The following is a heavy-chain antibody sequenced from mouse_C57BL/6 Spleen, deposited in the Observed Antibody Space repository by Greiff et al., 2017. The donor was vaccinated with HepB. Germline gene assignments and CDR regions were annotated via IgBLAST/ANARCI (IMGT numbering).Heavy chain of an antibody. Sequence: QVHVKQSGAELVRPGTSVKVSCKASGYAFTNYLIEWVKQRPGQGLEWIGVINPGSGGTNYNEKFKGKARLTADKSSSTAYMQLSSLTSEDSAVYFCARGDSNYRLGYFDYWGQGTTLTVSS. CDR3: ARGDSNYRLGYFDY. V-gene: IGHV1-54*01. D-gene: IGHD2-5*01. CDR1: GYAFTNYL. J-gene: IGHJ2*01. CDR2: INPGSGGT.